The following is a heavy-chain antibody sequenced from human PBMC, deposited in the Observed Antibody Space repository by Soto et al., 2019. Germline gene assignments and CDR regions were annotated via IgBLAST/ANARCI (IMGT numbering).Heavy chain of an antibody. CDR3: AKEQAHSQADTSSIFDY. CDR2: ISGSGGST. D-gene: IGHD2-2*01. Sequence: GGSLRLSCAASGFTFSNYPMTWVRQAPWKGLEWVSSISGSGGSTYYADSVKGRFTISRDKSKNTLYLQMNSLRAEDTAVYYCAKEQAHSQADTSSIFDYWGQGTLVTVSS. J-gene: IGHJ4*02. CDR1: GFTFSNYP. V-gene: IGHV3-23*01.